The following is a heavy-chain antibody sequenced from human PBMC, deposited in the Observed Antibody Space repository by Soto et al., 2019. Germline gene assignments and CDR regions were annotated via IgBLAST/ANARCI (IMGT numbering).Heavy chain of an antibody. V-gene: IGHV3-74*01. CDR2: TNGDGSSR. CDR1: GFTFNWHW. D-gene: IGHD2-21*01. Sequence: EVQLVESGGDLVKPGGSLRLSCAASGFTFNWHWMHWVRQVPGKGPVWVSRTNGDGSSRAYADAVHGSFIISRDNAKNMLYLQMNSLRVDDSALYYCTREIIEVNGDIRWFDPWGRGTLVTVSS. CDR3: TREIIEVNGDIRWFDP. J-gene: IGHJ5*02.